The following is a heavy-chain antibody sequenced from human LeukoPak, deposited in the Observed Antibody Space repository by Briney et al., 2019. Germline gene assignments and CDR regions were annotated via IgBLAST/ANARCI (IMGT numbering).Heavy chain of an antibody. Sequence: GGSLRLSCAASGFTFDDYGVSWVRQAPGKGLEWVSGINWNGGSTGYADSVKGRFTISRDNAKNSLYLQMNSLRAEDTAVYYCARRSRSWYGGGDYFDYWGQGTLVTVSS. CDR2: INWNGGST. V-gene: IGHV3-20*04. CDR3: ARRSRSWYGGGDYFDY. D-gene: IGHD6-13*01. J-gene: IGHJ4*02. CDR1: GFTFDDYG.